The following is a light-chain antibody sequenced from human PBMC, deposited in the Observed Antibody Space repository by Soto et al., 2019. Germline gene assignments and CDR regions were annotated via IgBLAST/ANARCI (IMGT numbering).Light chain of an antibody. V-gene: IGKV3-20*01. J-gene: IGKJ1*01. Sequence: EIVMTQSPATLPVSPGERATLSCRASQSVSNSLFWYQQKPGQAPRLLIYGGSSRATGIPVRFSGSGSETDFTLTITRLEPEDFAVYYCQQYSSSRTFGQGTKVDIK. CDR2: GGS. CDR3: QQYSSSRT. CDR1: QSVSNS.